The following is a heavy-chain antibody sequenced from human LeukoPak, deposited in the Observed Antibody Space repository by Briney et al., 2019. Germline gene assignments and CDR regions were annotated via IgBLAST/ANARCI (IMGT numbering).Heavy chain of an antibody. CDR1: GGSISSSSYY. CDR3: ARHNIGLRYFDWDNEVDY. Sequence: KSSETLSLTCTVSGGSISSSSYYWGWIRQPPGKGLEWIGSIYYSGSTYYNPSLKSRVTISVDTSKNQFSLKLSSVTAADTAVYYCARHNIGLRYFDWDNEVDYWGQGTLVTVSS. V-gene: IGHV4-39*01. D-gene: IGHD3-9*01. CDR2: IYYSGST. J-gene: IGHJ4*02.